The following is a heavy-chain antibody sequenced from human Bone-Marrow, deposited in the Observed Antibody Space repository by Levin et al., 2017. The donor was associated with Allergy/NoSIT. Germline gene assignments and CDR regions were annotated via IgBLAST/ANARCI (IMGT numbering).Heavy chain of an antibody. CDR1: GFTFSDYY. V-gene: IGHV3-11*01. CDR2: ISSSGSTI. J-gene: IGHJ4*02. D-gene: IGHD1-7*01. Sequence: SCAASGFTFSDYYMSWIRQAPGKGLEWVSYISSSGSTIYYADSVKGRFTISRDNAKNSLHLQMNSLRAEDTAVYYCARGGINWNYGRHPFGYWGQGTLVTVSS. CDR3: ARGGINWNYGRHPFGY.